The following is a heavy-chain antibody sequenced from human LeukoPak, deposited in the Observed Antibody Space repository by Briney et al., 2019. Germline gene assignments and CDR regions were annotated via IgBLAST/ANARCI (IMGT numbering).Heavy chain of an antibody. Sequence: GGSLRLSCAASGXTFSSYWMSWVRQAPGKGLEWVANIKQDGSEKYYVDSVKGRFTISRDNAENSLYLQMNGLRAEDTAVYYCVVGGSWFAYWGQGTLVTVSS. CDR3: VVGGSWFAY. CDR2: IKQDGSEK. J-gene: IGHJ4*02. D-gene: IGHD3-10*01. V-gene: IGHV3-7*05. CDR1: GXTFSSYW.